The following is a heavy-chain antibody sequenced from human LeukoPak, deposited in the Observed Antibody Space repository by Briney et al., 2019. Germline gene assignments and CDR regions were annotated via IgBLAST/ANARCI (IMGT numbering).Heavy chain of an antibody. D-gene: IGHD3-16*02. CDR3: ARENDYVWGSYRLNAFEI. J-gene: IGHJ3*02. CDR2: IIPIFGTA. Sequence: SVKVSCKASGGTFSSYAISWVRQAPGQGLEWMGGIIPIFGTANYAQKFQGRVTITADESTSTAYMELSSLRSEDTAVYYCARENDYVWGSYRLNAFEIWGQGTMVTVSS. V-gene: IGHV1-69*13. CDR1: GGTFSSYA.